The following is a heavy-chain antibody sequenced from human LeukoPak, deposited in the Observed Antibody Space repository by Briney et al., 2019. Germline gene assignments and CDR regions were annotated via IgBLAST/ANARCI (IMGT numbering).Heavy chain of an antibody. CDR1: GFTFTSSA. J-gene: IGHJ4*02. CDR3: AASPDYYDSSGYSYYFDY. D-gene: IGHD3-22*01. CDR2: IVVGSGNT. V-gene: IGHV1-58*01. Sequence: GASVKVSCKASGFTFTSSAVQWGRKARGQRLEWIGWIVVGSGNTNYAQKFQERVTITRDMSTSTAYMELSSLRSEDTAVYYCAASPDYYDSSGYSYYFDYWGQGTLVTVSS.